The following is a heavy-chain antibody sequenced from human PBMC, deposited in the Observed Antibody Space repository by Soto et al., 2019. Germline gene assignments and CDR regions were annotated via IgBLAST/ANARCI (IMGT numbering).Heavy chain of an antibody. CDR2: ISGSDGTT. CDR3: VKSLNINWKNYLDP. J-gene: IGHJ5*02. D-gene: IGHD1-1*01. V-gene: IGHV3-23*01. CDR1: GFSFGGSY. Sequence: GGSLRLSCAASGFSFGGSYMSWIRQSPGKGLEWVSVISGSDGTTYYADSVKGRFTISRDNSKNTLYLDMNSLRAEDTALYYCVKSLNINWKNYLDPWGQGTLVTVSS.